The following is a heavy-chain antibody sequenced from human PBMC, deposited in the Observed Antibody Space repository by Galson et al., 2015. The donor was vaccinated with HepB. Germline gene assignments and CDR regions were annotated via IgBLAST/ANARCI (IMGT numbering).Heavy chain of an antibody. CDR1: GGTFSSYA. Sequence: SVKVSCKASGGTFSSYAISWVRQAPGQGLEWMGGIIPIFGTANYAQKFQGRVTITADKSTSTAYMELSSLRSEDTAVYYCARDIPYRSGWYDAFEIWGQGTMVTVSS. CDR3: ARDIPYRSGWYDAFEI. D-gene: IGHD6-19*01. V-gene: IGHV1-69*06. CDR2: IIPIFGTA. J-gene: IGHJ3*02.